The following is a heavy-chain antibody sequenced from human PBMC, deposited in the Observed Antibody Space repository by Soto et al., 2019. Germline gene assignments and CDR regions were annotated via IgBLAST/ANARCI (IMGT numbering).Heavy chain of an antibody. CDR2: ISYDGSNK. CDR1: GFTFSSYG. CDR3: AKDREEWELLRMAFDY. V-gene: IGHV3-30*18. D-gene: IGHD1-26*01. Sequence: QVQLVESGGGVVQPGRSLRLSCAASGFTFSSYGMHWVCQAPGKGLEWVAVISYDGSNKYYAGSVKGRFTISRDNSKNTLYLQMNSLRTEDTAVYYCAKDREEWELLRMAFDYWGQGTLVTVSS. J-gene: IGHJ4*02.